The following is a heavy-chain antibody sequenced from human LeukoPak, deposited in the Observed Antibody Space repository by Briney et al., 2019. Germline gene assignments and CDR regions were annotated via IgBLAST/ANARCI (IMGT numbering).Heavy chain of an antibody. Sequence: GGSLRLSCAASGFTFSSYGMHWVRQAPGKGLEWVAVISYDGSNKYYADSVKGRFTISRDNSKNTLYLQMNSLRAEDTAVYYCAKERFLEWLDAFDIWGQGTMVTVSS. V-gene: IGHV3-30*18. J-gene: IGHJ3*02. CDR3: AKERFLEWLDAFDI. CDR2: ISYDGSNK. D-gene: IGHD3-3*01. CDR1: GFTFSSYG.